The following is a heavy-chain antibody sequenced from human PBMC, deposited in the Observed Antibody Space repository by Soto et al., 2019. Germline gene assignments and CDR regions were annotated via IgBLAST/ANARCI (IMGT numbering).Heavy chain of an antibody. D-gene: IGHD3-3*01. J-gene: IGHJ6*02. CDR3: ARVRPDTYYAFWGGYDYCMAV. V-gene: IGHV4-4*07. Sequence: QVQLQESVPGLVKPSETLSLTCTVTGGSISRYYWIWIRQPAGQGLEWIGRIHTSGSTNYYPSLQRRVAMTVDTYKIQFPLKLSSVPAADTAVYYCARVRPDTYYAFWGGYDYCMAVWGQGTTVTFSS. CDR1: GGSISRYY. CDR2: IHTSGST.